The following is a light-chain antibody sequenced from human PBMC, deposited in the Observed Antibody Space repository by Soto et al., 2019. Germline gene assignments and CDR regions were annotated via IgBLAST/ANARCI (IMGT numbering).Light chain of an antibody. CDR2: DVN. J-gene: IGLJ2*01. CDR3: RSYTNNSPVV. CDR1: SSDVGGYKY. Sequence: QSVLTQPASVSGSPGQSITISCTGTSSDVGGYKYVSWYQQHPGKAPKLMIYDVNNRPSGVSNRFSGSKSGNTASLTISGLQAEDEADYYCRSYTNNSPVVFGGGTKLTVL. V-gene: IGLV2-14*01.